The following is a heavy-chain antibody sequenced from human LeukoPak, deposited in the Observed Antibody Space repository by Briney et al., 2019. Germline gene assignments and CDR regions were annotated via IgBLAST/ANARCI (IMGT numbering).Heavy chain of an antibody. V-gene: IGHV4-59*01. CDR3: ARVEEGYGSGRRENYYYYYMDV. CDR1: GGSISSYY. Sequence: SETLSLTCTVSGGSISSYYWSWIRQPPRKGLEWIGYIHYTGSTNYDPSLKSRVTISVDTSKNQFSLKLSSVTAADTAVYYCARVEEGYGSGRRENYYYYYMDVWGKGTTVTISS. J-gene: IGHJ6*03. D-gene: IGHD3-10*01. CDR2: IHYTGST.